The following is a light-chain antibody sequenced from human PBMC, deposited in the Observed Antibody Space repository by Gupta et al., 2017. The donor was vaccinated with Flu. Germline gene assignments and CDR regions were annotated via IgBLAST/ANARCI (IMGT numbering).Light chain of an antibody. CDR1: QSLRSD. CDR3: QQYHNWPPIT. Sequence: AILSVSPGERATLSCRASQSLRSDLAWYQQKPGQAPRLLIYGASTRAAGVPARFSGSGSGTDFTLTISSRQSEDFAVYYCQQYHNWPPITFGQGTRLEIK. CDR2: GAS. J-gene: IGKJ5*01. V-gene: IGKV3-15*01.